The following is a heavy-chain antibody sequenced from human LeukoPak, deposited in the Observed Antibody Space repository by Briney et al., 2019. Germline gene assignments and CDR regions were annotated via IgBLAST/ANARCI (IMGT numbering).Heavy chain of an antibody. V-gene: IGHV6-1*01. CDR1: GDRVSTNNAA. Sequence: SQTLSLTCATSGDRVSTNNAAWSWTRQSPSRGLEWLGRTYYRSKWYSYYAGSVKSRIIFNPDTSKNQFSLQLNSVTPEDTAVYYCAREKVVIAATHYYGMDVWGQGTTVTVSS. D-gene: IGHD2-15*01. CDR3: AREKVVIAATHYYGMDV. J-gene: IGHJ6*02. CDR2: TYYRSKWYS.